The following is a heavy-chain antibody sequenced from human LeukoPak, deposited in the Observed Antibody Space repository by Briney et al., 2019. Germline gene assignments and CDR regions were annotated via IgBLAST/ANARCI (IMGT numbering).Heavy chain of an antibody. V-gene: IGHV4-38-2*02. Sequence: SETLSLTCTVSGYSISSGFYWGWIRQPPGKGLQWIGSIYYSGNTYYNPSLKSRVTISVDTSKSQFSLKLSSVTAADTAVYYCARGTYGSGSPYDYWGQGTLVTVSS. D-gene: IGHD3-10*01. CDR2: IYYSGNT. J-gene: IGHJ4*02. CDR3: ARGTYGSGSPYDY. CDR1: GYSISSGFY.